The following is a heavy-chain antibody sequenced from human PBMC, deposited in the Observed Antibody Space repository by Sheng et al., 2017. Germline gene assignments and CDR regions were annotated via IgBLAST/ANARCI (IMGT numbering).Heavy chain of an antibody. V-gene: IGHV1-69*05. CDR3: ASSGPKVAAAVFDAFDI. CDR1: GGTFSSYA. Sequence: QVQLVQSGAEVKKPGSSVKVSCKASGGTFSSYAISWVRQAPGQGLEWMGGIIPIFGTANYAQKFQGRVTITTDESTSTAYMELSSLRSEDTAVYYCASSGPKVAAAVFDAFDIWGQGTMVTVSS. J-gene: IGHJ3*02. D-gene: IGHD6-13*01. CDR2: IIPIFGTA.